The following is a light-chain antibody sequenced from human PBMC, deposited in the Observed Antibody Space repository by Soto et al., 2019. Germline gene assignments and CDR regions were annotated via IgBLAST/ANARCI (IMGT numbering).Light chain of an antibody. CDR2: AAS. J-gene: IGKJ4*01. CDR3: QQANSFPLT. V-gene: IGKV1-12*01. Sequence: DIQMTQSPSSVSASVGERVTITCRASQDINSWLAWYQQKPGKAPRLLIYAASSLQSGVTSRFSGSESGADFTLTISNLQAEDLATYYCQQANSFPLTFGGGTKVEIK. CDR1: QDINSW.